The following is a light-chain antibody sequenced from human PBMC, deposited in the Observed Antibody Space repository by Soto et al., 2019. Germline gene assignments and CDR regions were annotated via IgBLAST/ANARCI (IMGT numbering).Light chain of an antibody. Sequence: EIVSTQSPGTVSLSPGERATLSCRASQSVSNNYLAWYQQKPGQAPRLLIYGASNRANGIPDRFSGSGSGTDFTLTISRLEPEDFAVYYCQQYGSSGTFGQGTK. J-gene: IGKJ1*01. CDR1: QSVSNNY. CDR3: QQYGSSGT. CDR2: GAS. V-gene: IGKV3-20*01.